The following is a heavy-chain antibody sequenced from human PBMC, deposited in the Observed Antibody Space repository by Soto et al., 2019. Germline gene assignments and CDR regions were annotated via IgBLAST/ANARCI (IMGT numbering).Heavy chain of an antibody. D-gene: IGHD1-26*01. CDR2: ISSSSSYI. V-gene: IGHV3-21*01. Sequence: GGSLRLSCAPSGFTFSSYSMNWVRQAPGKGLEWVSSISSSSSYIYYADSVKGRFTISRDNAKNSLYLQMNSLRAEDTAVYYCARDGTPSETYPWVQGTMVTVSS. CDR3: ARDGTPSETYP. J-gene: IGHJ3*01. CDR1: GFTFSSYS.